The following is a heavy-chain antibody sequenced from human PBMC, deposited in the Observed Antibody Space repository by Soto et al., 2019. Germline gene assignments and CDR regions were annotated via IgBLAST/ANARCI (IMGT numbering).Heavy chain of an antibody. CDR1: GGTFSSYA. D-gene: IGHD6-19*01. CDR3: ARMGIAVAEDYYYGMDV. J-gene: IGHJ6*02. Sequence: QVQLVQSGAEVKKPGSSVKVSCKASGGTFSSYAISWVRQAPGQGLEWMGGIIPIFGTANYAQKFQGRVTITADESTSTAYMELSSLRSEDTAVYFCARMGIAVAEDYYYGMDVWRQGTTVTVSS. V-gene: IGHV1-69*01. CDR2: IIPIFGTA.